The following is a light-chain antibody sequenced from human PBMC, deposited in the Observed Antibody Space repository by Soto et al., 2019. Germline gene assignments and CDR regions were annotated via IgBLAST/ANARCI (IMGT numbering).Light chain of an antibody. CDR2: GVS. J-gene: IGLJ3*02. CDR3: CSRV. V-gene: IGLV2-14*01. Sequence: QSALTQPASVSGSPGQSIAISCTGSGSDVGGYNYVSWYQQHPGKAPKLIIYGVSHRPSGVSTRFSASRSAYTASLTISGLQAEDEADYYCCSRVFGGGTKVTVL. CDR1: GSDVGGYNY.